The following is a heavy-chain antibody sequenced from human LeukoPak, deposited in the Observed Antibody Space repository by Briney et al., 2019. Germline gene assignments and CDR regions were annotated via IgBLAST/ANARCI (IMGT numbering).Heavy chain of an antibody. CDR2: IYYSGST. CDR1: GCSISSYY. Sequence: PSETLSLTCTVSGCSISSYYWSWIRQPPGKGLEWLGSIYYSGSTYYNPSLKSRVTISVDTSKNQFSLKLSSVTAADTAVYYCARSMYYYDSSGYYFDNWFDPWGQGALVTVSS. D-gene: IGHD3-22*01. CDR3: ARSMYYYDSSGYYFDNWFDP. V-gene: IGHV4-59*05. J-gene: IGHJ5*02.